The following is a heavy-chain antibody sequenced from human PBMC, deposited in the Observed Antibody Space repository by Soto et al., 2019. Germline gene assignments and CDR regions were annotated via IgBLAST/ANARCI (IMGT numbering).Heavy chain of an antibody. CDR1: GFTVSSNY. CDR2: IYSGGST. CDR3: ARDRDSSSAVPFGYYGMDV. J-gene: IGHJ6*02. D-gene: IGHD6-6*01. Sequence: GGSLRLSCAASGFTVSSNYMSWVRQAPGKGLEWVSVIYSGGSTYYADSVKGRFTISRDNSKNTLYLQMNSLRAEDTAVYYCARDRDSSSAVPFGYYGMDVWGQGTTVTVSS. V-gene: IGHV3-53*01.